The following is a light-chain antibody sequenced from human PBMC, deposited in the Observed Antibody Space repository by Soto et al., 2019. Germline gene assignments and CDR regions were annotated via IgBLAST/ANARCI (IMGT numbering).Light chain of an antibody. CDR3: AAWDDSLHAVV. J-gene: IGLJ2*01. V-gene: IGLV1-44*01. CDR1: SSNIGSNT. CDR2: SNN. Sequence: VLTQPPSASGTPGQRVTISCSGSSSNIGSNTVNWYQQLPGTAPKLLIYSNNQRPSGVPDRFSGSKSGTSASLAISGLQSEDEADYYCAAWDDSLHAVVFGGGTKVTVL.